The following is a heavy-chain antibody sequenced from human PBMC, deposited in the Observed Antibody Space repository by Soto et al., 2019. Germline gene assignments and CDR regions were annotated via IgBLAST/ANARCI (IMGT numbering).Heavy chain of an antibody. CDR3: ASSVRSTEYSSSWYTNYYYYGMDV. CDR2: IYYSGST. CDR1: GGSISSGGYY. V-gene: IGHV4-31*03. Sequence: SETLSLTCTVSGGSISSGGYYWSWIRQHPGKGLEWIGYIYYSGSTYYNPSLKSRVTISVDTSKNQFSLKLSSVTAADTAVYYCASSVRSTEYSSSWYTNYYYYGMDVWGQGTTVTVSS. D-gene: IGHD6-13*01. J-gene: IGHJ6*02.